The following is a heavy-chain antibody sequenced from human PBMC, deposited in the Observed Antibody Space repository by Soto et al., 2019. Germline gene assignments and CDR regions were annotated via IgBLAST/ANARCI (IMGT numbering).Heavy chain of an antibody. V-gene: IGHV1-8*01. CDR1: GYTFTSYD. D-gene: IGHD3-3*01. Sequence: SVKVSCKASGYTFTSYDINWVRQATGQGLEWMGWMNPNSGNTGYAQKFQGRVTMTRNTSISTAYMELSSLRSEDTAVYYCERGLGYDFWSGYLPYYYYGMDVWGQGTTVTVSS. J-gene: IGHJ6*02. CDR3: ERGLGYDFWSGYLPYYYYGMDV. CDR2: MNPNSGNT.